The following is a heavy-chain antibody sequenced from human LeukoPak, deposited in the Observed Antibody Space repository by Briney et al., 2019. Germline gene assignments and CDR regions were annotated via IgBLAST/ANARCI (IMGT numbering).Heavy chain of an antibody. CDR3: ARGLRYFDWFHFDY. CDR1: GGSFSGYY. V-gene: IGHV4-34*01. J-gene: IGHJ4*02. Sequence: SETLSLTCAVYGGSFSGYYWSWIRQPPGKGLEWIGEINHSGSTNYNPSLKSRVTISVDTSKNQFSLKLSSVTAADTAVYYGARGLRYFDWFHFDYWGQGTLVTVSS. CDR2: INHSGST. D-gene: IGHD3-9*01.